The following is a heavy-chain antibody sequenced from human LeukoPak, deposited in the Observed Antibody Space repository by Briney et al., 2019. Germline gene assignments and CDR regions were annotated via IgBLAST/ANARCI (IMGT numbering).Heavy chain of an antibody. CDR1: GYSISSGYY. D-gene: IGHD2-15*01. CDR2: IYHSGST. Sequence: SETLSLTCAVSGYSISSGYYWGWIRQPPGKGLEWIGSIYHSGSTYYNPSLKSRVTISVDTSKNQLSLKLSSVTAADTAVYYCAGGRIVVVVAATNPFDYWGQGTLVTVSS. V-gene: IGHV4-38-2*01. J-gene: IGHJ4*02. CDR3: AGGRIVVVVAATNPFDY.